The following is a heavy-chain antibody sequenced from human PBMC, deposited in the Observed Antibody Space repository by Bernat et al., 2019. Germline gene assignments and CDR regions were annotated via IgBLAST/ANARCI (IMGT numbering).Heavy chain of an antibody. CDR2: ISAYNGNT. J-gene: IGHJ6*02. CDR1: GGTFTSYG. Sequence: QVQLVQSGAEVKKPGSSVKVSCKASGGTFTSYGISWVRQAPGQGLEWMGWISAYNGNTNYAQKLQGRVTMTTDTSTSTAYMELRSLRSDDTAVYYCARDRRSSSWYFYYYGMDVWGQGTTVTVSS. V-gene: IGHV1-18*01. D-gene: IGHD6-13*01. CDR3: ARDRRSSSWYFYYYGMDV.